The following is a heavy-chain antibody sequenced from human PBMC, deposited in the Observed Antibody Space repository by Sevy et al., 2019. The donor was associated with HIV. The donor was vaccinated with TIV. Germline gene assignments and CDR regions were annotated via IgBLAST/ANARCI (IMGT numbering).Heavy chain of an antibody. CDR1: GFTFSGYT. CDR3: ARDRYYYGSGTYYNQFPWALDI. D-gene: IGHD3-10*01. Sequence: GGSLRLSCAASGFTFSGYTMYWVRQAPGKGLEWVATISDDGGNKLYAESVKGRFTISRDNSKNTLYLQMVSLRSEHTAVYYCARDRYYYGSGTYYNQFPWALDIWGQGTVVTVSS. V-gene: IGHV3-30*01. CDR2: ISDDGGNK. J-gene: IGHJ3*02.